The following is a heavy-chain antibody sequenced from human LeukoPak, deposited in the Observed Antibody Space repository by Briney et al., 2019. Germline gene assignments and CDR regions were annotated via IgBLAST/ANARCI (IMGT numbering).Heavy chain of an antibody. D-gene: IGHD6-13*01. J-gene: IGHJ4*02. CDR2: ISSSSSYI. CDR1: GFTFSSYS. CDR3: ARGKSSSWYFHY. V-gene: IGHV3-21*01. Sequence: GGSLRLSCAASGFTFSSYSMNWVRQAPGKGLEWVSSISSSSSYIYYADSVKGRFTISRDNAKNSLYLQMNSLRAEDTAVYYCARGKSSSWYFHYWGQGTLVTVSS.